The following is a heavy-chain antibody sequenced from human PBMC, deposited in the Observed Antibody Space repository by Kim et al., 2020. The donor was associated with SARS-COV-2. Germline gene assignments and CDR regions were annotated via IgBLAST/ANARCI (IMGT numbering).Heavy chain of an antibody. Sequence: GGSLRLSCTASGFTFSSYNMHWVRQAPGKGLEWVAIIWYAGSNKYYADSVKGRFTISRDNSKNTLYLQMNSLRDEDTAVYYCARGYGDFYYYGMDVWGQG. J-gene: IGHJ6*02. CDR1: GFTFSSYN. D-gene: IGHD4-17*01. CDR3: ARGYGDFYYYGMDV. CDR2: IWYAGSNK. V-gene: IGHV3-33*01.